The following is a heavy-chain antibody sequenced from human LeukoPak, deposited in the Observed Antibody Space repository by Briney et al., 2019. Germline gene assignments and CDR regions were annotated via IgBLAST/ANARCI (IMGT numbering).Heavy chain of an antibody. CDR1: GGSFSGYY. V-gene: IGHV4-34*01. CDR2: INHSGST. Sequence: PSETLSLTCAVYGGSFSGYYWSWIRQPPGKGLEWIGEINHSGSTNYNPSLKSRVTISVDTSKNQFSLKLSSVTAADTAVYYCARGRRQKPLDYWGQGTLVTVSS. J-gene: IGHJ4*02. CDR3: ARGRRQKPLDY.